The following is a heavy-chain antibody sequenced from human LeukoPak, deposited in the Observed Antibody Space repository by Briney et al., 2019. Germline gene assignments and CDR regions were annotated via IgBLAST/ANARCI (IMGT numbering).Heavy chain of an antibody. CDR2: LSGSGGST. D-gene: IGHD5-18*01. V-gene: IGHV3-23*01. CDR3: AKAAGYSYGYYFDY. CDR1: GFTFSDYY. Sequence: GGSLRLSCATSGFTFSDYYMSWFRQAPGKGLEWVSALSGSGGSTYYADSVKGRFTISRDNSKNTLYLQMNSLRAEDTAVYFCAKAAGYSYGYYFDYWGQGTLVTVSS. J-gene: IGHJ4*02.